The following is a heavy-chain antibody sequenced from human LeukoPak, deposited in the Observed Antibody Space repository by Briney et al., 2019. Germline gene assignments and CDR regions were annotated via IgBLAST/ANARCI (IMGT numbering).Heavy chain of an antibody. J-gene: IGHJ4*02. Sequence: PSQTLSLTCTVSGGSISSGSYYWSWIRQPAGKGLEWIGRIYTSGSTNYNPSLKSRVTISVDTSKNQFSLKLSSVTAADTAVYYCAREGYYYGSGSYYTPFDYWGQGTLVTVSS. CDR2: IYTSGST. D-gene: IGHD3-10*01. CDR3: AREGYYYGSGSYYTPFDY. CDR1: GGSISSGSYY. V-gene: IGHV4-61*02.